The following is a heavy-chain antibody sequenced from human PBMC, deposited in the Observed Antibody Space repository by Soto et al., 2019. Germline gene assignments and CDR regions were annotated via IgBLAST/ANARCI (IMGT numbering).Heavy chain of an antibody. J-gene: IGHJ4*02. V-gene: IGHV3-30*18. CDR3: AKGELDIVALVDY. CDR1: GFTFSSYG. D-gene: IGHD5-12*01. Sequence: VQLVESGGGVVQPGRSLRLSCAAFGFTFSSYGMHWVRQAPGKGLEWVAVISYDGSNKFYADSVKGRFTISRDNSKNTLYLQMNSLRAEDTAVYYCAKGELDIVALVDYWGQGTLVTVSS. CDR2: ISYDGSNK.